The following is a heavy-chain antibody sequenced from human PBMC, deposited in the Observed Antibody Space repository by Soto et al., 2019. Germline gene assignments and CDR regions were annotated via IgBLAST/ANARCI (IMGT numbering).Heavy chain of an antibody. Sequence: GASVKVSCKASGGTFSSYAISWVRQAPGQGLEWMGGIIPIFGTANYAQKFQGRVTITADESTSTAYMELSSLRSEDTAVYYCARGGVVVPAAGGYFDYWGQGTLVTVSS. J-gene: IGHJ4*02. CDR2: IIPIFGTA. V-gene: IGHV1-69*13. CDR1: GGTFSSYA. D-gene: IGHD2-2*01. CDR3: ARGGVVVPAAGGYFDY.